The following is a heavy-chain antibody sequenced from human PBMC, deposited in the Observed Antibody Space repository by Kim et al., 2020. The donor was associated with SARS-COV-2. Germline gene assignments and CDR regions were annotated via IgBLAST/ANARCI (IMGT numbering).Heavy chain of an antibody. CDR3: GKTDTYGSGFDY. D-gene: IGHD3-10*01. Sequence: TYCTDSVNGRFTIPIHNAKNPLYLQMNSLGAEDAAVYYCGKTDTYGSGFDYWGQGTLVTVSS. CDR2: T. J-gene: IGHJ4*02. V-gene: IGHV3-23*01.